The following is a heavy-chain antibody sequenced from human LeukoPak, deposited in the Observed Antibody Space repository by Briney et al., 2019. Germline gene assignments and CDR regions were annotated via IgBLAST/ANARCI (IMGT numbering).Heavy chain of an antibody. Sequence: GASVKVSCKASGYTFTSYDINWVRQATGQGLEWMGWMNPNSGDTGYALKFQGRVSITRNTSISTAYMELSSLRSEDTAVYYCARNNNGGNIYGYDYGAQAPLATVSA. CDR2: MNPNSGDT. J-gene: IGHJ4*02. V-gene: IGHV1-8*03. D-gene: IGHD5-18*01. CDR3: ARNNNGGNIYGYDY. CDR1: GYTFTSYD.